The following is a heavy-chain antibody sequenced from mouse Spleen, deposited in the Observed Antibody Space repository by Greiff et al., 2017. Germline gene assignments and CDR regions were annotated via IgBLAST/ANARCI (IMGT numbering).Heavy chain of an antibody. J-gene: IGHJ2*01. CDR3: ARPHYYGSSFDY. CDR1: GFTFSDYG. CDR2: ISSGSSTI. V-gene: IGHV5-17*01. D-gene: IGHD1-1*01. Sequence: EVKLVESGGGLVKPGGSLKLSCAASGFTFSDYGMHWVRQAPEKGLEWVAYISSGSSTIYYADTVKGRFTISRDNAKNTLFLQMTSLRSEDTAMYYCARPHYYGSSFDYWGQGTTRTVSS.